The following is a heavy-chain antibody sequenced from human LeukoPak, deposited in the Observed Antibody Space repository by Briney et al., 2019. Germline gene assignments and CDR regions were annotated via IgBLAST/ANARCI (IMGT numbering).Heavy chain of an antibody. Sequence: GATVKVSCKASGYTFTDFYMHWVQQAPGKGLEWMGRVDPEDGETIYAEKFQGRVTITADTSTDTAYMELSSLRSEDTAVYYCATAPLVGVTPDYWGQGTLVTVSS. CDR2: VDPEDGET. CDR3: ATAPLVGVTPDY. V-gene: IGHV1-69-2*01. J-gene: IGHJ4*02. D-gene: IGHD2-21*02. CDR1: GYTFTDFY.